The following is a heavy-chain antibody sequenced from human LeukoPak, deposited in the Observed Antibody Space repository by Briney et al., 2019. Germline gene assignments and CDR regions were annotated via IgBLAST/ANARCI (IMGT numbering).Heavy chain of an antibody. V-gene: IGHV4-59*08. CDR1: GGSISSYY. J-gene: IGHJ4*02. CDR2: IYYSGST. CDR3: ARIVGAEVDH. Sequence: PSETLSLTCTVSGGSISSYYWSWIRQPPGKGLEWIGYIYYSGSTNYNPSLKSRATISVDTSKNQFSLKLSSVTAADTAVYYCARIVGAEVDHWGQGTLVTVSS. D-gene: IGHD1-26*01.